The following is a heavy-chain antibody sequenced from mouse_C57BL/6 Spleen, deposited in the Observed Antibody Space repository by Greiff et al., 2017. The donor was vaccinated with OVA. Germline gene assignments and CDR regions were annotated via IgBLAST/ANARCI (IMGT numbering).Heavy chain of an antibody. CDR1: GYAFSSYW. CDR2: IYPGDGDT. J-gene: IGHJ2*01. Sequence: QVQLQQSWAELVKPGASVKISCKASGYAFSSYWMNWVKQRPGKGLEWIGQIYPGDGDTNYNGKFKGKATLTADKSSSTAYMQLSSLTSEDSAVYVCARDGGYYGSSYGYWGQGTTLTVSS. CDR3: ARDGGYYGSSYGY. V-gene: IGHV1-80*01. D-gene: IGHD1-1*01.